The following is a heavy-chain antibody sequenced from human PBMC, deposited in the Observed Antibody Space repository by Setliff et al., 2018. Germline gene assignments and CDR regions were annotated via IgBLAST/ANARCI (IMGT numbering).Heavy chain of an antibody. CDR2: ISGGGINT. Sequence: PSAAAGFTLNSYLMNWVRQAPGQGLEWVSGISGGGINTDYADSVKGRFTISRDNAKDTLYLQMNGLRAEDTAVYYCAREPFPYYFDYWGQGTLVTVSS. CDR3: AREPFPYYFDY. CDR1: GFTLNSYL. J-gene: IGHJ4*02. V-gene: IGHV3-23*01.